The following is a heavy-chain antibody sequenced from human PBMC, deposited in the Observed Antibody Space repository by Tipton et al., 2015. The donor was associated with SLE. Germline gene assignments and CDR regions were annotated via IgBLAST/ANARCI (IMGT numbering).Heavy chain of an antibody. J-gene: IGHJ6*03. D-gene: IGHD3-22*01. Sequence: TLSLTCAVSGYSISSGYYWGWIRQPPGKGLEWIGSIYHSGSTYYNSSLESRVTVSVDTSKNHFSLKLNSVTAADTAVYYCAREVYDSSGYYYRMDYYYSWTSGAKGPRSPSP. CDR2: IYHSGST. V-gene: IGHV4-38-2*02. CDR1: GYSISSGYY. CDR3: AREVYDSSGYYYRMDYYYSWTS.